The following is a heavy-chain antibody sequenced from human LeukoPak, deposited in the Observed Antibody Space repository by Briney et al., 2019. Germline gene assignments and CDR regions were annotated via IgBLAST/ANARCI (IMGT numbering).Heavy chain of an antibody. V-gene: IGHV5-51*01. CDR1: GYSFTSYW. CDR2: IYPGDSDT. D-gene: IGHD3-22*01. Sequence: RRGESLKISCKGSGYSFTSYWIGWVRQMPGKGLEWMGIIYPGDSDTRYSPSFQGQVTISADKSISTAYLQWSSLKASDTPMYYCARPQYYYDSSGYSYYFDYWGQGTLVTVSS. J-gene: IGHJ4*02. CDR3: ARPQYYYDSSGYSYYFDY.